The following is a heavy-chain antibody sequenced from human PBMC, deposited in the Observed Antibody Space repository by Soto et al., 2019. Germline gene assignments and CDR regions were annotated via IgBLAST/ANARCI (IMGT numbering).Heavy chain of an antibody. D-gene: IGHD3-22*01. CDR1: GYTFTSYA. J-gene: IGHJ4*02. CDR2: INAGNGNT. CDR3: AAAQYYYDSSGPLDY. V-gene: IGHV1-3*01. Sequence: ASVKVSCKASGYTFTSYAMHWVRQAPGQRLEWMGWINAGNGNTKYSQKFQGRVTITRDTSASTAYMELSSLRSEDTAVYYCAAAQYYYDSSGPLDYWGQGTLVTVSS.